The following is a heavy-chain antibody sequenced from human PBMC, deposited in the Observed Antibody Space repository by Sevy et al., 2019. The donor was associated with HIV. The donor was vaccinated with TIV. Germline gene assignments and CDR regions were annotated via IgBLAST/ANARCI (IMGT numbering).Heavy chain of an antibody. CDR2: ISYDGSNK. D-gene: IGHD3-22*01. J-gene: IGHJ4*02. CDR3: AKVGPSYYYDSSGYYEGKGDFDY. V-gene: IGHV3-30*18. CDR1: GFTISSYG. Sequence: GGSLRLSCAASGFTISSYGMHWVRQAPGKGLEWVAVISYDGSNKYYADSVKGRFTISRDNSKNTLYLQMNSLRAEDTAVYYCAKVGPSYYYDSSGYYEGKGDFDYWGQGTLVTVSS.